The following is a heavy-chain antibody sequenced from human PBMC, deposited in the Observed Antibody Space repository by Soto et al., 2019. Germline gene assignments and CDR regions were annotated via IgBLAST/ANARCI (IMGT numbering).Heavy chain of an antibody. J-gene: IGHJ6*03. D-gene: IGHD6-6*01. CDR2: INSDGSST. CDR1: GFTFSSYW. CDR3: ARAGSTLFYYRDV. Sequence: EVQLVESGGGLVQPGGSLRLSCAASGFTFSSYWMHWVRQASGKGLVWVSRINSDGSSTSYADSVKGRFTISRDNAKNTLYRKMNSLRAEDTAVYYCARAGSTLFYYRDVSGKGSTVTVYS. V-gene: IGHV3-74*01.